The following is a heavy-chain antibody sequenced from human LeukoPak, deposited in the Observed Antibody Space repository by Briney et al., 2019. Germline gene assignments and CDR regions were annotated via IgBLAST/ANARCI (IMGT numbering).Heavy chain of an antibody. J-gene: IGHJ4*02. CDR3: ARDSLVGVDY. Sequence: PSETLSLTCAVYGGSFSGYYWSWIRQPPGKGLEWIGEINHSGSTNYNPSLKSRVTISVDTSKNQFSLKLSSVTAADTAVYYCARDSLVGVDYWGQGTLVTVSS. D-gene: IGHD6-13*01. V-gene: IGHV4-34*01. CDR2: INHSGST. CDR1: GGSFSGYY.